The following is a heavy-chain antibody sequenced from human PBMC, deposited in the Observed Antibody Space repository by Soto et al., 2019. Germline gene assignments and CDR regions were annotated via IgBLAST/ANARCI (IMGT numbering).Heavy chain of an antibody. D-gene: IGHD6-19*01. J-gene: IGHJ4*02. CDR3: ARGSGWLTDY. V-gene: IGHV4-59*08. Sequence: QVLLHERGPGLVKPSETLSLTCSVSDVSTSNCFWKWFRQPAGKGLEWIGNIHSSGTTNYNSSLESRVTISLDSSNSQCSLKMNSVTAADTAVYYCARGSGWLTDYWGQGSQVTVST. CDR1: DVSTSNCF. CDR2: IHSSGTT.